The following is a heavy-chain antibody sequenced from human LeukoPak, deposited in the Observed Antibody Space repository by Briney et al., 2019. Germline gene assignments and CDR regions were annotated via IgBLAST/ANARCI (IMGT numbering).Heavy chain of an antibody. D-gene: IGHD1-26*01. CDR1: GFTFSSYN. CDR2: IDTSGSTV. J-gene: IGHJ4*02. CDR3: ARDRDSGSYRGAFDY. V-gene: IGHV3-48*01. Sequence: GGSLRLSCAASGFTFSSYNMNWVRQAPGKGLEWVSHIDTSGSTVSYADSVKGRFTISRDNAKNSLYLQMNSLRAEDTAVYYCARDRDSGSYRGAFDYWGQGTLVTVSS.